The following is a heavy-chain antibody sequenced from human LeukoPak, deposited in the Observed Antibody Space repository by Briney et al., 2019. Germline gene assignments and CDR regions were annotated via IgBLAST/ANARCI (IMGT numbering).Heavy chain of an antibody. D-gene: IGHD7-27*01. CDR2: INPNSGGT. J-gene: IGHJ2*01. V-gene: IGHV1-2*06. CDR1: GYTFTSYD. CDR3: ARVLSWGSGYFDL. Sequence: ASVKVSCKASGYTFTSYDINWVRQAPGQGLEWMGRINPNSGGTNYAQKFQGRVTMTRDTSISTAYMELSRLRSDDTAVYYCARVLSWGSGYFDLWGRGTLVTVSS.